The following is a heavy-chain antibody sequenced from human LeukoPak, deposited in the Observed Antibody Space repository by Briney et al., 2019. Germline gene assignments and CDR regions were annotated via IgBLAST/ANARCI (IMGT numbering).Heavy chain of an antibody. CDR1: GFTFSNAW. J-gene: IGHJ3*02. Sequence: TGGSLRLSCAASGFTFSNAWMSWVRQAPGKGLEWVGRIKSKTDGGTTDYAAPVKGRFTISRDDSKNTLYLQMNSLKTEDTAVYYCTTGTPRLDSGSYFLDAFDIWGQGTMVTVSS. D-gene: IGHD1-26*01. CDR2: IKSKTDGGTT. CDR3: TTGTPRLDSGSYFLDAFDI. V-gene: IGHV3-15*01.